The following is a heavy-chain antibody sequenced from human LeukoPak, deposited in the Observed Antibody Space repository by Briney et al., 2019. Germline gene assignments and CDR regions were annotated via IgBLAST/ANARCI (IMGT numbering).Heavy chain of an antibody. Sequence: GESLKISCKGSGYSFTSYWIGWVRQMPGKDLEWMGIIYPGDSDTRYSPSFQGQVTISADKSISTAYLQWSSLKASDTAMYYCARPAVDYDSSGYPRDFDYWGQGTLVTVSS. J-gene: IGHJ4*02. CDR2: IYPGDSDT. D-gene: IGHD3-22*01. V-gene: IGHV5-51*01. CDR3: ARPAVDYDSSGYPRDFDY. CDR1: GYSFTSYW.